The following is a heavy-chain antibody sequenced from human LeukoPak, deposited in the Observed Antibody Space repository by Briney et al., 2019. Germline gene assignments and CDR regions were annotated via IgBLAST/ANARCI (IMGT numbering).Heavy chain of an antibody. CDR3: ARVRGSSGSYEYYHYMDV. Sequence: SETLSLTCTVSGGSISSGGYYWSWIRQPAGKGLEWIGRIYTSGNTNYNPSLKSRATISVDTSKNQFSLELSSVTAADTAVYYCARVRGSSGSYEYYHYMDVWGKGTTVTISS. V-gene: IGHV4-61*02. CDR1: GGSISSGGYY. D-gene: IGHD1-26*01. J-gene: IGHJ6*03. CDR2: IYTSGNT.